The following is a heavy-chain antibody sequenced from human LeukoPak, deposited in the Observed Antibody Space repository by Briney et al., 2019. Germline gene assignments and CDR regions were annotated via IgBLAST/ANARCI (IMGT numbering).Heavy chain of an antibody. V-gene: IGHV1-46*01. Sequence: ASVKVSCKASGYTFTSYDINWVRQATGQGLEWMGIINPSGGSTSYAQKFQGRVTMTRDMSTSTVYMELSSLRSEDTAVYYCARISRWGPYWGQGTLVTVSS. CDR1: GYTFTSYD. CDR3: ARISRWGPY. D-gene: IGHD3-16*01. CDR2: INPSGGST. J-gene: IGHJ4*02.